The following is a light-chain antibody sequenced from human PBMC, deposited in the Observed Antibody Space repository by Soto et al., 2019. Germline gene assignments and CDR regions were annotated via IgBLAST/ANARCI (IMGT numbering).Light chain of an antibody. Sequence: DIHMTQSPATLSASVGDRVAITCRASQSVSIWLAWYQQKPGNAPRLLSYEASSLKIGVLSRFSGSGSGTEFTLTISSLQPDDFATYYCQKYHDYPWMFGQGTKVEIK. V-gene: IGKV1-5*01. CDR3: QKYHDYPWM. CDR1: QSVSIW. CDR2: EAS. J-gene: IGKJ1*01.